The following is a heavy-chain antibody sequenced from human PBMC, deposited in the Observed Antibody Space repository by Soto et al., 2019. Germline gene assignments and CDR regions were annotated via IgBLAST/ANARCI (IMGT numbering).Heavy chain of an antibody. CDR2: VYYTGSS. Sequence: PSETLSLTCTVSGDSINNDIYYWGWIRQAPGKGLEWIGGVYYTGSSFHNPSLKSRVTISVDTSKTKVSLKLSSVTAEDTAVYFCANPPPGYVLLYPPRLTYWGQGTLVTVSS. D-gene: IGHD2-2*02. CDR1: GDSINNDIYY. J-gene: IGHJ4*02. V-gene: IGHV4-39*01. CDR3: ANPPPGYVLLYPPRLTY.